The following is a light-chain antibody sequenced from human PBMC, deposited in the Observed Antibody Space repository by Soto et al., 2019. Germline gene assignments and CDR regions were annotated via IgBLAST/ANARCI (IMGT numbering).Light chain of an antibody. J-gene: IGLJ2*01. V-gene: IGLV2-23*01. CDR3: CSYAGSTNVV. CDR2: EGS. CDR1: SSDVGSYNL. Sequence: QSALTQPASVSGSPGQLITISCTGTSSDVGSYNLVSWYQQHPGKAPKLMIYEGSKRPSGVSHRFSGSKSGNTASLTISGLQAEDEADYYCCSYAGSTNVVFGGGTKLTVL.